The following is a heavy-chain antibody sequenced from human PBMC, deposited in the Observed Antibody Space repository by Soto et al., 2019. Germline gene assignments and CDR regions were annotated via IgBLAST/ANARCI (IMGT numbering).Heavy chain of an antibody. J-gene: IGHJ6*02. CDR2: INHSGST. CDR1: GGSFSGYY. D-gene: IGHD3-10*01. Sequence: ASETLSLTCAVYGGSFSGYYWSWIRQPPGKGLEWIGEINHSGSTNYNPSHKSRVTISVDTSKNQFSLKMSSVTAADTAVYYCARARGSGSYYNVGVYYGMDVWGQGTTVT. V-gene: IGHV4-34*01. CDR3: ARARGSGSYYNVGVYYGMDV.